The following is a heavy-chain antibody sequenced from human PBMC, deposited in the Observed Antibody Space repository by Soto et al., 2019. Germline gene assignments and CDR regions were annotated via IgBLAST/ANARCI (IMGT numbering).Heavy chain of an antibody. D-gene: IGHD6-19*01. CDR1: GGSFSGYF. V-gene: IGHV4-34*01. CDR2: VNHNGRN. Sequence: SETLSLTCAVYGGSFSGYFWNWIRQSPGKGLEWIGKVNHNGRNNYNPSLKSRVTISLDMSKNQISLKLTSVTAADTAVYYCARGGSSDWQVAFDFWGHGTMVTVSS. J-gene: IGHJ3*01. CDR3: ARGGSSDWQVAFDF.